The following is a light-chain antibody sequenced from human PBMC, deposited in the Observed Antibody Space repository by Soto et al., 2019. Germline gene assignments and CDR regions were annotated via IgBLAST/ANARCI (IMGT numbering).Light chain of an antibody. CDR3: QQYGSSPWT. CDR1: QSVSSSD. V-gene: IGKV3-20*01. CDR2: GAS. Sequence: EIVLTQSPGTLSLSPGERATLSCRASQSVSSSDLGWHQQKPRQPPRPLTYGASSGAIGIPDSCSGSWSGTDFTLTISRLEPEDFAVYCRQQYGSSPWTFGQGTKVEIK. J-gene: IGKJ1*01.